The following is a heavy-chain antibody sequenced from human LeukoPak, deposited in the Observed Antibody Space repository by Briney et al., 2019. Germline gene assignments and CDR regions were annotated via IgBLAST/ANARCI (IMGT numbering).Heavy chain of an antibody. D-gene: IGHD3-10*01. V-gene: IGHV3-23*01. CDR2: ISGSGAST. CDR1: GVTFSGYA. J-gene: IGHJ4*02. CDR3: AKVRFGVTARYYFDY. Sequence: PGGSLRLSCAASGVTFSGYAMSWVRQAPGKGLEWVSVISGSGASTYYADSVKGRFTISRDNSKNTLYLQMNSLRAEDTAVYYCAKVRFGVTARYYFDYWGQGTLVTVSS.